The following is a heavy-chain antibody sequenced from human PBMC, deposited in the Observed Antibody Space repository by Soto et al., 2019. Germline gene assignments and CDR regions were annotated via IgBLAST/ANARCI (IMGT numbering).Heavy chain of an antibody. J-gene: IGHJ4*02. V-gene: IGHV3-21*01. CDR2: ISSSSSYI. Sequence: PGGSLRLSCAASGFTLSSYSMNWVRQAPGKGLEWVSSISSSSSYIYYADSVKGRFTISRDNAKNSLYLQMNSLRAEDTAVYYCARRLTMIDGTTDYWGQGTLVTVSS. CDR3: ARRLTMIDGTTDY. D-gene: IGHD3-22*01. CDR1: GFTLSSYS.